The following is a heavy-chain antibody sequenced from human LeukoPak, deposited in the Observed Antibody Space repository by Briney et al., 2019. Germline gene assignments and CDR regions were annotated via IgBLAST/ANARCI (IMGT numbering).Heavy chain of an antibody. D-gene: IGHD5-18*01. CDR3: AREASIQLWSLDY. J-gene: IGHJ4*02. V-gene: IGHV4-39*07. Sequence: KSSETLSLTCTVSGGSISSSSYYWGWIRQPPGKGLEWIGSIYYSGSTYYNPSLKSRVTISIHTSKNQFSLNLSSVTAADTAVYYCAREASIQLWSLDYWGQGTLVTVSS. CDR2: IYYSGST. CDR1: GGSISSSSYY.